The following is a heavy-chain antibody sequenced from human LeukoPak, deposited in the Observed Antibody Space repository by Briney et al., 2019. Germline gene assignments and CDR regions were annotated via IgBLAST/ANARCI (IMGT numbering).Heavy chain of an antibody. CDR2: IYYNGNT. V-gene: IGHV4-59*01. J-gene: IGHJ5*02. D-gene: IGHD6-19*01. Sequence: SETLSLTCTLSGGSINNYYWSWIRQPPGKGLEWIGYIYYNGNTNYNPSLKSRVTISVDTSKNQFSLKLSSVTAADTAVHFCXREYSSGLSWFDPWGQGTLVTVSS. CDR1: GGSINNYY. CDR3: XREYSSGLSWFDP.